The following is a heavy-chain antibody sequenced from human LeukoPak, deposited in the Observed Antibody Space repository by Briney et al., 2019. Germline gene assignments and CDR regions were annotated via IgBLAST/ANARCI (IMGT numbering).Heavy chain of an antibody. V-gene: IGHV4-59*01. D-gene: IGHD1-26*01. Sequence: SETLSLTCTVSAAPITSYYWSWIRQPPGKGLEWIGYIYYSGSTNYNPALKSRVAISVDTSKNQVSLRLSSVTAADTAVYYCARGGSIVGATPHDAFDIWGQGTVVTVS. CDR2: IYYSGST. CDR3: ARGGSIVGATPHDAFDI. J-gene: IGHJ3*02. CDR1: AAPITSYY.